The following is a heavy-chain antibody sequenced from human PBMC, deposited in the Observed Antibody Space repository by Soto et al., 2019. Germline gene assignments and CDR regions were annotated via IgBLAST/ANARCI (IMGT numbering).Heavy chain of an antibody. CDR1: GYTFTNFW. CDR3: ARPDYDILTGYYYFAY. V-gene: IGHV5-51*01. D-gene: IGHD3-9*01. CDR2: IYPDDSDT. J-gene: IGHJ4*02. Sequence: GESLKISCKSSGYTFTNFWIGWVRQMPGKGLEWMGIIYPDDSDTRYSPSFQGQVTISADKSISTAYLQWSSLKASDTAMYYCARPDYDILTGYYYFAYWGQGTLVTVSS.